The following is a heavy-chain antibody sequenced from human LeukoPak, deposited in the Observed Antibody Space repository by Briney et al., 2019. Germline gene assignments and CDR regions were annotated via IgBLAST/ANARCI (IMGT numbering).Heavy chain of an antibody. J-gene: IGHJ4*02. Sequence: SVKVSCKASGGTFSSYAISWVRQAPGQGLEWMGGIIPIFGTANYAQKFQGRVTIAADKTTSTAYMELSSLRSEDTAVYYCASGITTVTTRQFDYWGQGTLVTVSS. CDR2: IIPIFGTA. D-gene: IGHD4-17*01. CDR3: ASGITTVTTRQFDY. CDR1: GGTFSSYA. V-gene: IGHV1-69*06.